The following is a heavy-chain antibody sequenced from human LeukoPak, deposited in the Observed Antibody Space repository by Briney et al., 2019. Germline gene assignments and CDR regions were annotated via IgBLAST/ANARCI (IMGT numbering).Heavy chain of an antibody. CDR1: GGSFSGYY. CDR3: AREDQDAFDI. D-gene: IGHD2-2*01. J-gene: IGHJ3*02. V-gene: IGHV4-34*01. CDR2: INHSGST. Sequence: SETLSLTCAVYGGSFSGYYWSWIRQPPGKGLEWIGEINHSGSTNYNPSLKSRVTISVDTSKNQFSLKLSSVTAADTVVYYCAREDQDAFDIWGQGTMVTVSS.